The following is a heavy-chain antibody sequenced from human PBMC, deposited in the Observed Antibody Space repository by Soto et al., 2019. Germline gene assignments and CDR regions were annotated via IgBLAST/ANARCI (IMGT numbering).Heavy chain of an antibody. J-gene: IGHJ5*02. D-gene: IGHD2-2*01. V-gene: IGHV4-31*03. Sequence: QVQLQESGPGLVKPSQTLSLTCTVSGGSISSGGYYWSWIRQHPGKGLEWIGYIYYSGSTYYNPSLKHGVTITVDTPNNQFSLKLSAVTAADTAVYYCSRGRHCSSTSCYFVWFDPWGQGTLVTVSS. CDR3: SRGRHCSSTSCYFVWFDP. CDR1: GGSISSGGYY. CDR2: IYYSGST.